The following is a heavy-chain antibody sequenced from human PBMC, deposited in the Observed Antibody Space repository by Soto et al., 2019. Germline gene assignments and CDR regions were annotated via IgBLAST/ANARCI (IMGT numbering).Heavy chain of an antibody. CDR3: AIVLGYCSNGVCCSSYYYGMDV. D-gene: IGHD2-8*01. V-gene: IGHV4-59*01. CDR2: IYYSGST. Sequence: PSETLSLTCTVSGGSISSYYWSWIRQPPGKGLEWIGYIYYSGSTNYNPSLKSRVTISVDTSKNQFSLKLSSVTAADTAVYYCAIVLGYCSNGVCCSSYYYGMDVWGQGTTVTVS. J-gene: IGHJ6*02. CDR1: GGSISSYY.